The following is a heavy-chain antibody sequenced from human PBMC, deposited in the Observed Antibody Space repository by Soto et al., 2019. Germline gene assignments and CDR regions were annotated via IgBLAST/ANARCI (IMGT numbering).Heavy chain of an antibody. Sequence: SXTLSLTCTVSGGSISSYYCTWIRQPPGKGLEWIGYIYYSGSTNYNPSLKSRVTISVDTSKNQFSLKLRSVTAADTAVYYCARLKATVRFDYWGQGTLVTVSS. J-gene: IGHJ4*02. V-gene: IGHV4-59*08. CDR3: ARLKATVRFDY. CDR2: IYYSGST. D-gene: IGHD4-17*01. CDR1: GGSISSYY.